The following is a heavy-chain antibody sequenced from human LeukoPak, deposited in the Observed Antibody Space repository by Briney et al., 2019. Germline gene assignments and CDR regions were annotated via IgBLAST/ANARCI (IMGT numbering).Heavy chain of an antibody. D-gene: IGHD3-10*01. V-gene: IGHV4-38-2*02. CDR2: IYHSGNT. Sequence: SETLSLTCTVSGYSISTSYYWGWIRQPPGKGLEWIGSIYHSGNTNYNPSLKSRVTISVDTSKNQFSLKLSSVTAADTAVYYCARDMVRGGIDYWGQGTLVTVSS. CDR1: GYSISTSYY. CDR3: ARDMVRGGIDY. J-gene: IGHJ4*02.